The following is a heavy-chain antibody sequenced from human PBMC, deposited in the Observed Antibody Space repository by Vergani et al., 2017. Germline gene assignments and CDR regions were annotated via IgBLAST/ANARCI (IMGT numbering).Heavy chain of an antibody. CDR3: VKDNDYDADGPFDL. CDR2: IDRNYGV. Sequence: VEAGGGLVQPGGSLRLSCTASGFTFQAFAFHWVRQVSGRGLEWVTGIDRNYGVKNGNSFEGRFSISRDKAKKAVFLQMNNLRHEGTALYFCVKDNDYDADGPFDLWGRGTLVTVSS. V-gene: IGHV3-9*01. J-gene: IGHJ2*01. D-gene: IGHD3-16*01. CDR1: GFTFQAFA.